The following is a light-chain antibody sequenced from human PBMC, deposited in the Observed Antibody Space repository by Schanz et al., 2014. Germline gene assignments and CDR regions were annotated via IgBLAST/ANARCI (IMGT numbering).Light chain of an antibody. Sequence: QSALTQPPSASGSPGQSVTISCTGTSSDVGGYNYVSWYQQHPGKAPKLIIYDVTNRPSGVPDRFSGSKSGNTASLTVSGLQAEDEADYYCSSYAGNNIWVFGGGTKLTVL. J-gene: IGLJ3*02. CDR1: SSDVGGYNY. CDR3: SSYAGNNIWV. CDR2: DVT. V-gene: IGLV2-8*01.